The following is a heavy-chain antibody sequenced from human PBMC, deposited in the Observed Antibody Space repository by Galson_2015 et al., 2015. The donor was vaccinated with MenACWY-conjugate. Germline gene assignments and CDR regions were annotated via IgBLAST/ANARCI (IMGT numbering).Heavy chain of an antibody. CDR3: ARAKEQWLSKTFDL. CDR1: GFTFSNSW. CDR2: IKQDGSGK. Sequence: SLRLSCATSGFTFSNSWMGWVRQAPGKGLEWVANIKQDGSGKYYVDSVKSRFIISRDNAKNSLFLQMDSLRAGDTALYYCARAKEQWLSKTFDLWGQGTMVTVSS. D-gene: IGHD6-19*01. J-gene: IGHJ3*01. V-gene: IGHV3-7*01.